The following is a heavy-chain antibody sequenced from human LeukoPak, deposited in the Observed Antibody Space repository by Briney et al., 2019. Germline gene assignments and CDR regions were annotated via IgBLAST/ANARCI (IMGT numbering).Heavy chain of an antibody. J-gene: IGHJ4*02. V-gene: IGHV3-30-3*01. D-gene: IGHD3-10*01. CDR2: ISYDGSNK. Sequence: GGSLRLSCAASGLTFSSYAMHWVRQAPGKGLEWVAVISYDGSNKYYADSVKGRFTISRDNSKNTLYLQMNSLRAEDTAVYYCARDSVEVRGVIIPYYFDYWGQGTLVTVSS. CDR3: ARDSVEVRGVIIPYYFDY. CDR1: GLTFSSYA.